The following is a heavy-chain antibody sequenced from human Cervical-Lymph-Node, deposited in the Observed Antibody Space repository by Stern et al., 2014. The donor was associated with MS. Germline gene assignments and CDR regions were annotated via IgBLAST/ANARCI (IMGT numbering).Heavy chain of an antibody. CDR2: INTNTGIP. D-gene: IGHD1-26*01. CDR3: ARLRVGNITRDY. V-gene: IGHV7-4-1*02. Sequence: VQLVQSGSELKKPGASVKVSCKASGYTFTHYGINWVRQAPGPGLEWMGWINTNTGIPTYAQAFTGRFVFSFDASVSTAYLHISSLKTDDTAIYYCARLRVGNITRDYWGPGTLVTVSS. J-gene: IGHJ4*02. CDR1: GYTFTHYG.